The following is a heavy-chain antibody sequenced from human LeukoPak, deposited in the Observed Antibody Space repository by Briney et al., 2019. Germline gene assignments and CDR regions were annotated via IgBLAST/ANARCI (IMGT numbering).Heavy chain of an antibody. D-gene: IGHD2-15*01. Sequence: QPGGSLRLSCAASGFTFSTYPMSWVRQAPGKGLVWISTISGSGTATHYADSVKGRFTISRDNSKNTLLLQMNSLRADDTAAYYCAKGHRLCSSGNCNSQVDSWGHGTLVIVPS. CDR3: AKGHRLCSSGNCNSQVDS. CDR2: ISGSGTAT. CDR1: GFTFSTYP. V-gene: IGHV3-23*01. J-gene: IGHJ5*01.